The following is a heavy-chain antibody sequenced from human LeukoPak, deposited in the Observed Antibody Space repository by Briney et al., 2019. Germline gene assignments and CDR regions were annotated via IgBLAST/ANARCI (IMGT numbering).Heavy chain of an antibody. Sequence: PSETLSLTCTVSGGSIGSSSYHWGWIRQPQGKGLEWIGNIHYSETTYYNPSLQSRVTISVDTSKNQFSLKVSSATAADTAVYYCARLNSALVTLGYWGQGTLVTVSS. CDR3: ARLNSALVTLGY. D-gene: IGHD5-18*01. CDR1: GGSIGSSSYH. V-gene: IGHV4-39*01. J-gene: IGHJ4*02. CDR2: IHYSETT.